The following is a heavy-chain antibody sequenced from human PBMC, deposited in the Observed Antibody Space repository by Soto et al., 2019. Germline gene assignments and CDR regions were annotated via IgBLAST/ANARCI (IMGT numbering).Heavy chain of an antibody. Sequence: AGSLRLSCAASGFSFSTYAMTWVRQAPGKGLEWVSGISSGGGSPFIADSVKGRFIISRDNAKDTLYLQMNSLTVEDTAIYYCVKHAEYQLVSWFDPWGQGTLVTVSS. CDR2: ISSGGGSP. D-gene: IGHD6-6*01. V-gene: IGHV3-23*01. CDR1: GFSFSTYA. J-gene: IGHJ5*02. CDR3: VKHAEYQLVSWFDP.